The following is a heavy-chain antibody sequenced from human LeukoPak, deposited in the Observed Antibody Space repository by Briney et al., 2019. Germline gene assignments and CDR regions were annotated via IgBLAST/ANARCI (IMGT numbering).Heavy chain of an antibody. J-gene: IGHJ6*02. V-gene: IGHV4-34*01. Sequence: PSETLSLTCAVYGGSFSGYYWSWIRQPPGKGLEWIGEINHSGSTNYNPSLKSRVTISVDTSKNQFSLKLSSVTAADTAVYYCARLPYYDFWSGYPKYGMDVWGQGTTVTVSS. CDR1: GGSFSGYY. D-gene: IGHD3-3*01. CDR3: ARLPYYDFWSGYPKYGMDV. CDR2: INHSGST.